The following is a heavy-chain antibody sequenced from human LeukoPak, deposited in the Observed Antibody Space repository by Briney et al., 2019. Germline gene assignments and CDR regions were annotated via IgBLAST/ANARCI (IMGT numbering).Heavy chain of an antibody. CDR2: ISSSSDSI. J-gene: IGHJ4*02. V-gene: IGHV3-48*04. CDR1: GFTFSTYG. CDR3: AKSRIGFSGQTDH. Sequence: PGKSLRLSCAASGFTFSTYGMTWFRQTPGKGLEWLSYISSSSDSINYADSVKGRFTSSRDNAKNSLYLQMNSLRAEDTAVYYCAKSRIGFSGQTDHWGQGTLVTVSS. D-gene: IGHD5-12*01.